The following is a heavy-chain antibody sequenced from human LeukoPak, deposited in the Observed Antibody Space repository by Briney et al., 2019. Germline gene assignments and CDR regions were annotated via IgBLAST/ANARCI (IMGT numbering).Heavy chain of an antibody. D-gene: IGHD4-11*01. Sequence: ASVKVSCKTSGYTFTDYYIHWVRQAPGQGLEWMGWINPNSGETNSAQKFRGRVTMTGDTSISTAYMELSRVTSDDTAVYYCARDRDDSNTERGFHYWGQGTLVTVSS. CDR2: INPNSGET. J-gene: IGHJ4*02. CDR3: ARDRDDSNTERGFHY. V-gene: IGHV1-2*02. CDR1: GYTFTDYY.